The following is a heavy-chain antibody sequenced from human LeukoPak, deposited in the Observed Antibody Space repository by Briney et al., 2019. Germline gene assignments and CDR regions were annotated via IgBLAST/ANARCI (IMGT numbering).Heavy chain of an antibody. Sequence: GGSLRLSCAASGFTFSSYAMHWVRQAPGKGLEWVAVISYDGSNKYYADSVKGRFTISRDNSKNTLYLQMNSLRDEDTAVYYCATSGNYYLKYWGQGTLVTVSS. CDR2: ISYDGSNK. V-gene: IGHV3-30*04. D-gene: IGHD1-26*01. CDR3: ATSGNYYLKY. CDR1: GFTFSSYA. J-gene: IGHJ4*02.